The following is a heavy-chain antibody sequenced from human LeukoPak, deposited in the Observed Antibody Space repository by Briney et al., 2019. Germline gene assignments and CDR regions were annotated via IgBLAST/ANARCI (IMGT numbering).Heavy chain of an antibody. CDR2: IYHSGST. CDR1: GYSISSGYY. Sequence: PSETLSLTCPVSGYSISSGYYWGWIRQPLGKGLEWIGSIYHSGSTYYNPSLKSRVTISVDTSKNRFSLKLGSVTAADTAVYYCARPRPNEKLGIVTGYFDLWGRGTLVTVSS. D-gene: IGHD7-27*01. CDR3: ARPRPNEKLGIVTGYFDL. J-gene: IGHJ2*01. V-gene: IGHV4-38-2*01.